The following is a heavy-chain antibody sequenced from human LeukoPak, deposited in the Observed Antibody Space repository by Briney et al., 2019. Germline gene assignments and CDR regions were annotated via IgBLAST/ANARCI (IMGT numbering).Heavy chain of an antibody. CDR1: GYIFTINY. J-gene: IGHJ4*02. CDR2: IYPRDGST. Sequence: GASVTVSCKASGYIFTINYIHWVRQAPGQGLEWMGMIYPRDGSTSYAQRFQDRVTVTRDTSTSTVHMELSGLRSEDTAVYYCARDQEGFDYWGQGTQVTVSS. V-gene: IGHV1-46*01. CDR3: ARDQEGFDY.